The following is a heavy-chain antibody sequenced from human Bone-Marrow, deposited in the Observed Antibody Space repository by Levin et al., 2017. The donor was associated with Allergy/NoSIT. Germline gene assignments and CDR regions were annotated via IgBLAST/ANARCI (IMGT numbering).Heavy chain of an antibody. CDR1: GFSLSTSGVG. V-gene: IGHV2-5*02. CDR3: ARLSSIPPRPRVRFFDY. Sequence: SGPTLVKPTQTLTLTCNFSGFSLSTSGVGVGWIRQSPAKALEWLAFTYWDDDKRYNPSLRSRLTIARDTSKNQVVLTLTNMDPVDTGPYYCARLSSIPPRPRVRFFDYWGQGTLVTVSS. CDR2: TYWDDDK. D-gene: IGHD6-6*01. J-gene: IGHJ4*02.